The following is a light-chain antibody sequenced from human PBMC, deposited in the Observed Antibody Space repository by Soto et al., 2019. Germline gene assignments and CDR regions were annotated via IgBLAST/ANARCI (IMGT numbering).Light chain of an antibody. CDR3: QTWDTGIVV. J-gene: IGLJ2*01. V-gene: IGLV4-69*01. Sequence: QPVLTQSPSASASLGASVKLTCTLSSGHSSYAIAWHQQQPEKGPRYLMKLNSDGSHSKGDGIPDRFSGSSSGAERHLTISSLQSEDEADYYCQTWDTGIVVFGGGTQLTVL. CDR1: SGHSSYA. CDR2: LNSDGSH.